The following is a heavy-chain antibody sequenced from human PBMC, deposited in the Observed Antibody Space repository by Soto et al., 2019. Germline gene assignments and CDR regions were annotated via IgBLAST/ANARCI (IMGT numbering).Heavy chain of an antibody. CDR1: GGSITTPGYS. V-gene: IGHV4-30-2*01. D-gene: IGHD2-2*03. Sequence: SETLSLTCTVSGGSITTPGYSWSWFRQPPGKAPEWIGYVYHNGNAYPKPSLKSRVTISVDTSKNQFSLKLSSVTAADTAVYYCARVDHVMYYFDYWGQGTLVTVSS. CDR2: VYHNGNA. CDR3: ARVDHVMYYFDY. J-gene: IGHJ4*02.